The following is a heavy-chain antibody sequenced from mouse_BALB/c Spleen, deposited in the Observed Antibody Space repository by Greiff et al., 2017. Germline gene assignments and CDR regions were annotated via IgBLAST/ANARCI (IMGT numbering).Heavy chain of an antibody. CDR1: GFSLTSYG. Sequence: QVQLQQSGPGLVAPSQSLSITCTVSGFSLTSYGVHWVRQPPGKGLEWLGVIWAGGSTNYNSAILSRLSISKDNSKSQVFLKMNSLQTDDTAMYYCARDLKLGREYFDYWGQGTTLTVSS. D-gene: IGHD4-1*01. J-gene: IGHJ2*01. CDR3: ARDLKLGREYFDY. CDR2: IWAGGST. V-gene: IGHV2-9*02.